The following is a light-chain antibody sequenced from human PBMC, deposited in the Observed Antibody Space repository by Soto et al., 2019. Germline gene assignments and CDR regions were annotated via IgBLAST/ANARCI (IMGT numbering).Light chain of an antibody. J-gene: IGKJ4*01. Sequence: EIVLTQSPATLSLSPGERATLSCRASQSVSSYLAWYPQKPGQAPRLLIYDASNRATGIPARFSGSGSGTDFPLTISSLEPEDFAVYYCQQRSNWPLTFGGGTQVQIK. CDR1: QSVSSY. CDR3: QQRSNWPLT. V-gene: IGKV3-11*01. CDR2: DAS.